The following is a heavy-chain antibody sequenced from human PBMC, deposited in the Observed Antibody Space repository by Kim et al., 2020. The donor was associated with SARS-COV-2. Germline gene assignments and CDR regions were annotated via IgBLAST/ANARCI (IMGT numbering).Heavy chain of an antibody. J-gene: IGHJ6*02. D-gene: IGHD4-17*01. CDR1: GYSISSGYY. Sequence: SETLSLTCTVSGYSISSGYYWGWIRQPPGKGLEWIGSIYHSGSTYYNPSLKSRVTISVDTSKNQFSLKLSSVTAADTAVYYCARALHPVTTRPHTHPYYYYGMDVWGQGTTVTVSS. V-gene: IGHV4-38-2*02. CDR2: IYHSGST. CDR3: ARALHPVTTRPHTHPYYYYGMDV.